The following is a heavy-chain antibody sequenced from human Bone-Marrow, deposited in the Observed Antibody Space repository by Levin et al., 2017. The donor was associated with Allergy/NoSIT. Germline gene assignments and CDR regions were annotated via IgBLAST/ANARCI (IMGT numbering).Heavy chain of an antibody. D-gene: IGHD6-19*01. Sequence: LSLTCAASGFTFSSYWMHWVRQAPGKGLVWVSRINSDGSSTSYADSVKGRFTISRDNAKNTLYLQMNSLRAEDTAVYYCARARAVAGTGGFDSWGQGTLVTVSS. V-gene: IGHV3-74*01. CDR2: INSDGSST. CDR3: ARARAVAGTGGFDS. CDR1: GFTFSSYW. J-gene: IGHJ5*01.